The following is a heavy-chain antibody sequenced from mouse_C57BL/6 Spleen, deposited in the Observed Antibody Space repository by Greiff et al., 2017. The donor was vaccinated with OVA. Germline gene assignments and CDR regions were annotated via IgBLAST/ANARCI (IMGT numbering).Heavy chain of an antibody. J-gene: IGHJ3*01. Sequence: VKLMESGAELVKPGASVKMSCKASGYTFTTYPIEWMKQNHGKSLEWIGNFHPYNDDTKYNEKFKVKATLTVEKSSSTVYLELSRLTSDDSAVYYCARPLHYGNYGFAYWGQGTLVTVSA. CDR1: GYTFTTYP. D-gene: IGHD2-1*01. V-gene: IGHV1-47*01. CDR2: FHPYNDDT. CDR3: ARPLHYGNYGFAY.